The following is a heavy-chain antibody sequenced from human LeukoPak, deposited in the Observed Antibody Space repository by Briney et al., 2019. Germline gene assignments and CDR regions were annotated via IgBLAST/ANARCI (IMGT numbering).Heavy chain of an antibody. CDR1: GGSISSGGYY. J-gene: IGHJ5*02. CDR2: IYYSGST. V-gene: IGHV4-31*03. D-gene: IGHD2-2*01. CDR3: ARDLGYIVVVPAAIEGRWFDP. Sequence: SETLSLTCTVSGGSISSGGYYWSWIRQHPGKGLEWIGYIYYSGSTYYNPSLKSRVTISVDTSKNQFSLKLSSVTAADTAVYYCARDLGYIVVVPAAIEGRWFDPWGQGTLVTVSS.